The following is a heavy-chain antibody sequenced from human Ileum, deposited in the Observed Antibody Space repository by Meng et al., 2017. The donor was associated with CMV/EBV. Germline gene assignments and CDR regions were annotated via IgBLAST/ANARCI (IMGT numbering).Heavy chain of an antibody. V-gene: IGHV4-30-4*01. CDR3: ARVWGIAVRPLDY. D-gene: IGHD6-6*01. CDR1: GDYIRSGHYY. CDR2: LHDSGST. Sequence: HGHLHESGQGLCHPSQHLFLPCSRLGDYIRSGHYYWRWIRQTPGKGLEWIVHLHDSGSTYYNPSLQSRVTISVDTSKNQFSLKLSSVTAADTAVYYCARVWGIAVRPLDYWGQGTLVTVSS. J-gene: IGHJ4*02.